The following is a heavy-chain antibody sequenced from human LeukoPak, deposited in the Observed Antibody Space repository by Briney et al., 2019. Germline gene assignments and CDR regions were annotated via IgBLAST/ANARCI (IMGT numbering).Heavy chain of an antibody. D-gene: IGHD2-21*02. CDR2: IYTSGST. CDR1: GGSISSGSYY. CDR3: ARGKGDCGGDCYSTDDAFDI. Sequence: SETLSLTCTVSGGSISSGSYYWSWIRQPAGKGLEWIGRIYTSGSTNYNPSLKSRVTISVDTSKNQFSLKLSSVTAADTAVYYCARGKGDCGGDCYSTDDAFDIWGQGTMVTVSS. J-gene: IGHJ3*02. V-gene: IGHV4-61*02.